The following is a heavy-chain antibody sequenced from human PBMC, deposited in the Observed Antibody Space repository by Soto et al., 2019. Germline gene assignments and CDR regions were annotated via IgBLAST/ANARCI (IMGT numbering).Heavy chain of an antibody. Sequence: QVQLVESGGGVVQPGRSLRLSCAASGFTFSSYGMHWVRQAPGKGLEWVAVISYDGSNKYYADSVKGRFTISRDNSKNTLYLQMNSLRAEDTAVYYCAKGNDIVLMVYVFWPDYWGQGTLVTVSS. CDR3: AKGNDIVLMVYVFWPDY. J-gene: IGHJ4*02. CDR2: ISYDGSNK. V-gene: IGHV3-30*18. CDR1: GFTFSSYG. D-gene: IGHD2-8*01.